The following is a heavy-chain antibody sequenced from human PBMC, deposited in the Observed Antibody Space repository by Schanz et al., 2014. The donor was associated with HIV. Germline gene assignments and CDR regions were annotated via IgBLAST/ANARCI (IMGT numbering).Heavy chain of an antibody. Sequence: QVQLVQSGAEVQKPGASVNVSCTASGYTFTGFHIHWVRQAPGQGLVWMGWINPNNGATKFAEKFQGRVTMTRDTSISTAYMELRRLRFDDTAVYYCARLELLEWGQGTLVTVSS. CDR1: GYTFTGFH. D-gene: IGHD1-7*01. V-gene: IGHV1-2*02. CDR2: INPNNGAT. CDR3: ARLELLE. J-gene: IGHJ4*02.